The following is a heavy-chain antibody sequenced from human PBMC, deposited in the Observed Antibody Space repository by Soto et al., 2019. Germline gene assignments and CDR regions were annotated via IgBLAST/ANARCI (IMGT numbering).Heavy chain of an antibody. J-gene: IGHJ5*02. CDR1: GFAFSTYA. CDR2: INDDGDTA. CDR3: AKGPCNTISCTGRDDA. V-gene: IGHV3-23*01. Sequence: EVHLLESGGDLVQPGGSLRLSCAASGFAFSTYAMTWVRQAPGKGLEWVSGINDDGDTAFYADSVKGRFTISRDNSKNTLYLQLNSLRAEDTAIYYCAKGPCNTISCTGRDDAWGQGTVVIVSS. D-gene: IGHD3-10*01.